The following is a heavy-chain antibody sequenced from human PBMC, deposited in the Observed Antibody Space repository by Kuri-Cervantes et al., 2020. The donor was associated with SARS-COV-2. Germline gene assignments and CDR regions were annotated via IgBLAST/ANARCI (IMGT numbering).Heavy chain of an antibody. J-gene: IGHJ4*02. CDR3: AKELGREGGVTHFDN. CDR2: ISGSGGST. CDR1: GFTFSNYA. V-gene: IGHV3-23*01. D-gene: IGHD2-21*02. Sequence: GESLKISCAASGFTFSNYAMSWVRQAPGKGLEWVSAISGSGGSTYYADSVKGRFTISRDKSKSTLYLQMNSLRVEDTAVYYCAKELGREGGVTHFDNWGQGTLVTVSS.